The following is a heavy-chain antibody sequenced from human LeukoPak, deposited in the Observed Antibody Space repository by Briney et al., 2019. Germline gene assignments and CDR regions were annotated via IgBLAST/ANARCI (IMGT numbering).Heavy chain of an antibody. D-gene: IGHD3-10*01. CDR3: AKDVAPDYYGSVGMDV. V-gene: IGHV3-23*01. J-gene: IGHJ6*02. CDR2: ISGSGGST. CDR1: GFTFSSYA. Sequence: GGSLRLSCAASGFTFSSYAMSWVRQAPGKGLEWVSAISGSGGSTYYADSVKGRFTISRDNSQNTLYLQMNSLRAEDTAVYYCAKDVAPDYYGSVGMDVWGQGTTVTVSS.